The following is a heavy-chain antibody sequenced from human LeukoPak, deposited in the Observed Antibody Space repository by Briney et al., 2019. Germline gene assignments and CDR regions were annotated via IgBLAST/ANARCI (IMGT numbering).Heavy chain of an antibody. CDR2: ISAYNGNT. D-gene: IGHD4-17*01. CDR3: ARDGGTPFDYGDCVSWFDP. CDR1: GYTFTSYG. Sequence: ASVKVSCKASGYTFTSYGISWVRQAPGQGLEWMGWISAYNGNTNYAQKLQGRVTMTTDTSTSTAYMELRSLRSDDTAVYYCARDGGTPFDYGDCVSWFDPWGQGTLVTVSS. V-gene: IGHV1-18*01. J-gene: IGHJ5*02.